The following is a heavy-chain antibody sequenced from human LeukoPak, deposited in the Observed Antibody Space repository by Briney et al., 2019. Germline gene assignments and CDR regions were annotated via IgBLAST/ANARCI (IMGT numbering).Heavy chain of an antibody. J-gene: IGHJ4*02. Sequence: GGSLRLSCAASGFTFSSYAMSWVRQAPARGLEWVSSLRGDGETFYGDSVKGRFTLSRDESRNTVYLQMNNLRVEDTSVYFCAKASWVSSADAVLWGQGTVVTVSS. V-gene: IGHV3-23*01. CDR1: GFTFSSYA. CDR3: AKASWVSSADAVL. CDR2: LRGDGET. D-gene: IGHD3-3*01.